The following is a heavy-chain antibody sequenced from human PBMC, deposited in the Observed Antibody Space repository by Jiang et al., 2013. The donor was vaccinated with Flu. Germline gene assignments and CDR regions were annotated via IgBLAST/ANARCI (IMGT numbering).Heavy chain of an antibody. Sequence: LEWVSCISSSSSYIYYADSVKGRFTISRDNAKNSLYLQMNSLRAEDTAVYYCARERVEMATLDAFDIWGQGTMVTVSS. J-gene: IGHJ3*02. CDR2: ISSSSSYI. V-gene: IGHV3-21*01. D-gene: IGHD5-24*01. CDR3: ARERVEMATLDAFDI.